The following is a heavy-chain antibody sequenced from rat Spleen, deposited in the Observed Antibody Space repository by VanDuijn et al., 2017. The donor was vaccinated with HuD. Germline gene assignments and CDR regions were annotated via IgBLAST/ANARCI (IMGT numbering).Heavy chain of an antibody. V-gene: IGHV3-1*01. Sequence: EVQLQESGPGLVKPSQSLSLTCSVTGYSITSNYWGWIRKFPGNKMEWMGYIDYSGRTSYNPSLKSRISITRDTSKNQFFLQLNSVTTEDTATYYCTSGLSMSSTNYYYALFAYWGQGTLGTVSS. CDR3: TSGLSMSSTNYYYALFAY. CDR2: IDYSGRT. D-gene: IGHD1-6*01. CDR1: GYSITSNY. J-gene: IGHJ3*01.